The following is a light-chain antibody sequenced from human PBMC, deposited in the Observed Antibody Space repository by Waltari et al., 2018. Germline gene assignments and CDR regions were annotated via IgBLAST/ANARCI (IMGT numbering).Light chain of an antibody. V-gene: IGLV2-14*03. CDR2: DVT. Sequence: QSALTQPASVSGSPGQSITISCTGTSNYIGGHDFVSWYQQHPDQAPKLLIYDVTKRAAGISSRFAGSKSGNTASLTISGLQAEDEADYYCFSFTPTSRLAMFAGGTKLTV. CDR3: FSFTPTSRLAM. CDR1: SNYIGGHDF. J-gene: IGLJ3*02.